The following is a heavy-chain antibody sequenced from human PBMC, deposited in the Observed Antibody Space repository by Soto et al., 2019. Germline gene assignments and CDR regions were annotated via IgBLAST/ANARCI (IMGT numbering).Heavy chain of an antibody. Sequence: VRSQAPGFAFASKSMKWARQATRQGIEWMGWMNPNSGNTGYAQKFRGRVTMTRNTPRKTAYMELSSLRPEDTAGYYCARGHFWSGYDTWSYYSGSAVWGQGTTVPVSS. V-gene: IGHV1-8*01. CDR3: ARGHFWSGYDTWSYYSGSAV. CDR2: MNPNSGNT. J-gene: IGHJ6*02. D-gene: IGHD3-3*02. CDR1: GFAFASKS.